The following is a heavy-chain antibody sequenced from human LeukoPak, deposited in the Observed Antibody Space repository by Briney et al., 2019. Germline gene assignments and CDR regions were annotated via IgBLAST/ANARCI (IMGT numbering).Heavy chain of an antibody. V-gene: IGHV3-33*01. CDR3: AREPYLELHYYDSSGYLDY. D-gene: IGHD3-22*01. J-gene: IGHJ4*02. CDR2: IWYDGSNK. Sequence: GGSLRLSCAASGFTFSSYGMHWARQAPGKGLEWVAVIWYDGSNKYYADSVKGRFTISRDNSKNTLYLQMNSLRAEDTAVYYCAREPYLELHYYDSSGYLDYWGQGTLVTASS. CDR1: GFTFSSYG.